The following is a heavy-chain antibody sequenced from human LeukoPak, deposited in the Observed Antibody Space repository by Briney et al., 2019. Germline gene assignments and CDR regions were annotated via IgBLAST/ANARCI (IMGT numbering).Heavy chain of an antibody. J-gene: IGHJ4*02. CDR1: GYTFTRYG. CDR3: ARGGLSSTSRFIDY. CDR2: ISAYEGNT. Sequence: ASVKVSCKTSGYTFTRYGISWVRQAPGQGLEWMGWISAYEGNTKYAQKVQGRVSMTTDTSTSTAYMELRSLRSDDTAVYYCARGGLSSTSRFIDYWGQGTLVTVSS. D-gene: IGHD2-2*01. V-gene: IGHV1-18*01.